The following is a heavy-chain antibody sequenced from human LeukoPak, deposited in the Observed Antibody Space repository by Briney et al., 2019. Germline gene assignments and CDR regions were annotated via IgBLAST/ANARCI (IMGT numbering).Heavy chain of an antibody. CDR2: IRYDGSNK. V-gene: IGHV3-30*02. D-gene: IGHD6-19*01. CDR1: GFTFSSYG. CDR3: AKGSKAVLFTRDHYMDV. Sequence: GGSLRLSCAASGFTFSSYGIHWVRQAPGKGLEWVAFIRYDGSNKYYADSVRGRFTISRDNSKNTLYLHMNSLRAEDTAVYFCAKGSKAVLFTRDHYMDVWGKGTTVTISS. J-gene: IGHJ6*03.